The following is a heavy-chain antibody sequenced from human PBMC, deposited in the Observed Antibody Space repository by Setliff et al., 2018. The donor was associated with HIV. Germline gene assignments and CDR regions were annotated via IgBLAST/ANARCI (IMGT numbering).Heavy chain of an antibody. CDR1: GYTFNIYY. Sequence: ESLKISCQASGYTFNIYYIAWVRQVSGKGLEWMGIVYPADSDSTYSPSFQGQVTISADTSISTAYLHFSSLKASDTAMYYCARVGNWYNSLPSPVGDYWGQGTLVTVSS. CDR3: ARVGNWYNSLPSPVGDY. D-gene: IGHD1-20*01. CDR2: VYPADSDS. V-gene: IGHV5-51*01. J-gene: IGHJ4*02.